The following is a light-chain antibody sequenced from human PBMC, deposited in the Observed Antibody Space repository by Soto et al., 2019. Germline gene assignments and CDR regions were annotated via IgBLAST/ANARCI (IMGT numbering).Light chain of an antibody. CDR2: GNT. CDR1: SSNIGAGYD. J-gene: IGLJ2*01. Sequence: QSVLTQPPSVSGAPGQRVTISCTGSSSNIGAGYDVQWYHQLPGAAPRLLIFGNTNRPSGVPDRFSGSRSGTSASLAISGLPAEDEAAYYCQSYDISLSVSVVFGGGTKLTVL. V-gene: IGLV1-40*01. CDR3: QSYDISLSVSVV.